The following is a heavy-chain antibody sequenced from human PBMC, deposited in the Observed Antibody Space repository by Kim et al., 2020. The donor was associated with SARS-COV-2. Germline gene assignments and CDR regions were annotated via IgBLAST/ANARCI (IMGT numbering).Heavy chain of an antibody. J-gene: IGHJ6*02. D-gene: IGHD6-19*01. Sequence: GGSLRLSCSASGFTFSSYAMHWVRQAPGKGLEYVSAISSNGGSTYYADSVKGRFTISRDNSKNTLYLQMSSLRAEDTAVYYCVKGAYSSGWSYYYYYYGMDVWGQGTTVTVSS. CDR3: VKGAYSSGWSYYYYYYGMDV. CDR1: GFTFSSYA. V-gene: IGHV3-64D*09. CDR2: ISSNGGST.